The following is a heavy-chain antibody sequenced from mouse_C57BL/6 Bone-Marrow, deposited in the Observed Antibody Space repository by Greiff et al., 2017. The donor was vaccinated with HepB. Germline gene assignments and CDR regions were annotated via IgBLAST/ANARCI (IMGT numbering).Heavy chain of an antibody. D-gene: IGHD2-4*01. V-gene: IGHV1-81*01. J-gene: IGHJ3*01. CDR2: IYPRSGNT. CDR1: GYTFTSYG. Sequence: VKLVESGAELARPGASVKLSCKASGYTFTSYGISWVKQRTGQGLEWIGEIYPRSGNTYYNEKFKGKATLTADKSSSTAYMELRSLTSEDSAVYFCARAKDDYAAWFAYWGQGTLVTVSA. CDR3: ARAKDDYAAWFAY.